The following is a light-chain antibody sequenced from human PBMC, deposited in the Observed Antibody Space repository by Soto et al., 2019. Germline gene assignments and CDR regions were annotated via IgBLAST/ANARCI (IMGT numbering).Light chain of an antibody. V-gene: IGKV4-1*01. J-gene: IGKJ2*01. Sequence: DLVMTQSPDSLAVSLGERAAINCKSSQSILFTSNNKNYLAWYQQKPGQPPKLLIYWASTRESGVPDRFSGSGSGTDFTLTISSLQAEDVAVYYCQQYYTTPPYTFGQGTKVEIK. CDR1: QSILFTSNNKNY. CDR2: WAS. CDR3: QQYYTTPPYT.